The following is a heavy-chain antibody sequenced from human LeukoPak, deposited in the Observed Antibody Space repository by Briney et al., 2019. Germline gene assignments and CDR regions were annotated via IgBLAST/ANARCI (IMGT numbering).Heavy chain of an antibody. Sequence: ASVKVSCKASGYTFTGYYMHWVRQAPGQGLEWMGWINPNSGGTNYAQKFQERVTITRDMSTSTAYMELSSLRSEDTAVYYCAAVPFDSSGYYYEEDPLAAFDIWGQGTMVTVSS. CDR1: GYTFTGYY. CDR2: INPNSGGT. CDR3: AAVPFDSSGYYYEEDPLAAFDI. D-gene: IGHD3-22*01. V-gene: IGHV1-2*02. J-gene: IGHJ3*02.